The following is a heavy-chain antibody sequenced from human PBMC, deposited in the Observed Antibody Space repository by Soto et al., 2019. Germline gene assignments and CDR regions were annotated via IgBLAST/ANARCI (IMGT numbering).Heavy chain of an antibody. J-gene: IGHJ4*02. V-gene: IGHV4-30-2*06. CDR3: ARGDYNDCFDF. CDR2: IYQSGST. D-gene: IGHD4-4*01. Sequence: QVQLQESGPGLVKPSQTLSLTCAVSGVSINAGGYSWNWIRQSPGKALEWMGHIYQSGSTYYKPSLKGRITISVDMSKNDCSLEVTSVTPADTAVYFCARGDYNDCFDFWGQGALVTVSS. CDR1: GVSINAGGYS.